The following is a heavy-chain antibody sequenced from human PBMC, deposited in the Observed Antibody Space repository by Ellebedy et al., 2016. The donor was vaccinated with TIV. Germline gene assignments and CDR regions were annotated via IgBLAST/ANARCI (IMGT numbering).Heavy chain of an antibody. J-gene: IGHJ5*02. V-gene: IGHV1-2*02. Sequence: AASVKVSCKASGYSFIDYFMHWVRQAPGQGLEWMGWINPNSGDTNYAQKFQGRVTMTRDTSISTAYMELSRLRSDDTAVYYCARGYSYGRNWFDPWGQGTLVTVSS. D-gene: IGHD5-18*01. CDR1: GYSFIDYF. CDR2: INPNSGDT. CDR3: ARGYSYGRNWFDP.